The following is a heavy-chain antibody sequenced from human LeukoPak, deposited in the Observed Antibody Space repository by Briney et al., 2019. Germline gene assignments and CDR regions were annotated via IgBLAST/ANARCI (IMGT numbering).Heavy chain of an antibody. Sequence: GGSLRLSCAVSGFTFSSYAMSWVRQAPGKGLEWGSAISDTGATTYDADSVKGRFTISRDNSRSTLYLQMNSLRAEDTALYYCAKDTSIGRYCTNGVCSPFDYWGQGTLVTVSS. D-gene: IGHD2-8*01. CDR1: GFTFSSYA. V-gene: IGHV3-23*01. CDR2: ISDTGATT. J-gene: IGHJ4*02. CDR3: AKDTSIGRYCTNGVCSPFDY.